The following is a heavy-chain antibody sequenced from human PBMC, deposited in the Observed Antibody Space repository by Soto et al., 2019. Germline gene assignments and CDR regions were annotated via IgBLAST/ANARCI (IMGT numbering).Heavy chain of an antibody. CDR2: IYYSERT. CDR1: GGSVSSGSYY. D-gene: IGHD5-18*01. V-gene: IGHV4-61*01. Sequence: QVQLQESGPGLVKHSETLSLTCTVSGGSVSSGSYYWSWIRQPPGKGLEWIGYIYYSERTNYNPSLKSRVTISVDTSKNQFSRKLSSVTAADTAVYYCARDGYSYGPDYWGQETLVTVSS. CDR3: ARDGYSYGPDY. J-gene: IGHJ4*02.